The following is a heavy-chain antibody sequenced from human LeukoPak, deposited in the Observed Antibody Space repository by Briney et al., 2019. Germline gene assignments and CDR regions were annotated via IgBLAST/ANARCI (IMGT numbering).Heavy chain of an antibody. D-gene: IGHD3-16*01. CDR2: INPNSGGT. J-gene: IGHJ4*02. V-gene: IGHV1-2*02. CDR1: GYTFTGYY. CDR3: ARDVGLYYFDY. Sequence: EASVKVSCKASGYTFTGYYMHWVRQAPGQGLEWMGWINPNSGGTNYAQKFQGRVTMTRDTSISTAYMKLSRLRSDDTAVYYCARDVGLYYFDYWGQGTLVTVSS.